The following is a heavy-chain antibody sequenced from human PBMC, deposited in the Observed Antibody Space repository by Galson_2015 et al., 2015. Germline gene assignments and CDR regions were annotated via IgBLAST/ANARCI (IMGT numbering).Heavy chain of an antibody. CDR1: GDTFNSYS. J-gene: IGHJ5*02. Sequence: SVKVSCKASGDTFNSYSINWVRQAPGQGLEWVGGTVPISPAPNYARKFQGRVTITADEFSNTAYMELRGLRLEDTAIYYCASQKRVLYWSLGWFDPWGQGTLVTVSS. CDR2: TVPISPAP. CDR3: ASQKRVLYWSLGWFDP. V-gene: IGHV1-69*13. D-gene: IGHD2-15*01.